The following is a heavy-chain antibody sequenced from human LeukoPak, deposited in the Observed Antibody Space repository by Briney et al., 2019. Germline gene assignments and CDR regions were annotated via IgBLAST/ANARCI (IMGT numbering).Heavy chain of an antibody. CDR1: GFTFSSYG. D-gene: IGHD2/OR15-2a*01. CDR3: ARDLGTGTAYTNRFDL. J-gene: IGHJ5*02. CDR2: IGITDKT. Sequence: PGGSLRLSCAASGFTFSSYGMHWVRHVIGKGLEWVSAIGITDKTYYLAPVEGRFTISRENAKNSVYLQMNSLRAEDTAVYYCARDLGTGTAYTNRFDLWGQGTLVTVSS. V-gene: IGHV3-13*01.